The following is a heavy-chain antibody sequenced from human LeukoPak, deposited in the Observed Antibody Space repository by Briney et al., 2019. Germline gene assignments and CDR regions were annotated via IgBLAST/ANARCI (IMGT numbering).Heavy chain of an antibody. D-gene: IGHD6-19*01. J-gene: IGHJ6*03. CDR2: INPNSGGT. CDR3: AREKAVAGTLGVYYYYYMDV. Sequence: ASVKVSCKASGCTFTGYYIHWVRQAPGQGLEWMGWINPNSGGTNYAQKFQGRVTMTRDTSISTAYMELSRLRSDDTAVYYCAREKAVAGTLGVYYYYYMDVWGLGTTVTVSS. V-gene: IGHV1-2*02. CDR1: GCTFTGYY.